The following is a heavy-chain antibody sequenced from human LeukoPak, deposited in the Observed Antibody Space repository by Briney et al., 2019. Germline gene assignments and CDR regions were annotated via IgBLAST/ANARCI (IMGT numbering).Heavy chain of an antibody. J-gene: IGHJ3*02. D-gene: IGHD3-22*01. Sequence: SETLSLTCTVSGGSISSYYWSWIRQPPGKGLEWIGYIYYSGSTNYNPSLKSRVTISVDTSKNQFSLKLSSVTAADTAVYYCAREGHHLGPEYYYDKGAFDIWGQGTMVTVSS. CDR2: IYYSGST. CDR3: AREGHHLGPEYYYDKGAFDI. CDR1: GGSISSYY. V-gene: IGHV4-59*01.